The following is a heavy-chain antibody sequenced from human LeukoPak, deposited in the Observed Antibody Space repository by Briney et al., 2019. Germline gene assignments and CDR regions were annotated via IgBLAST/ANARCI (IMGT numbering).Heavy chain of an antibody. D-gene: IGHD6-13*01. CDR1: GYTFTSYG. V-gene: IGHV1-18*01. J-gene: IGHJ3*02. CDR3: AREAQAAGYAFDI. Sequence: GASVKVSCKASGYTFTSYGISWVRLAPGQGLEWMGWISAYSGSTNYAQKLQGRVTMTTDTSTSTAYMELRSLRSDDTAVYYCAREAQAAGYAFDIWGQGTMVTVSS. CDR2: ISAYSGST.